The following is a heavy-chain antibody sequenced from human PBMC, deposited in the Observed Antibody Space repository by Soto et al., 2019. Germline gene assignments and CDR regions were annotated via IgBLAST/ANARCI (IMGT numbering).Heavy chain of an antibody. J-gene: IGHJ6*03. D-gene: IGHD3-3*01. CDR2: IYYSGST. CDR1: GGSISSSSYY. V-gene: IGHV4-39*07. Sequence: SETLSLTCTVSGGSISSSSYYWGWIRQPPGKGLEWIGSIYYSGSTYYNPSLKSRVAISVDTSKNQFSLKLSSVTAADTAVYYCARTYTIFGVVRDYYYYYMDVWGKGTTVTVSS. CDR3: ARTYTIFGVVRDYYYYYMDV.